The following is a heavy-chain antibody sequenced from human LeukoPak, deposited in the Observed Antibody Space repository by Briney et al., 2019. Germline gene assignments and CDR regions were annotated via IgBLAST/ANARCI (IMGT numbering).Heavy chain of an antibody. CDR3: ATAPDPTGHYYYYGMDV. CDR1: GYTLTELS. CDR2: FDPEDGET. Sequence: ASVKVSCKVSGYTLTELSMHWVRQAPGKGLEWMGGFDPEDGETIYAQKFQGRVTMTEDTSTDTAYMELSSLRSEDTAVYYCATAPDPTGHYYYYGMDVWGQGTTVTVSS. J-gene: IGHJ6*02. V-gene: IGHV1-24*01.